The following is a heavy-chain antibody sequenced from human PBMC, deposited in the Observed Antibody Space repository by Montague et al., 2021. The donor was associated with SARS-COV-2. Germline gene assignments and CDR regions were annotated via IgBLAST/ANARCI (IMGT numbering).Heavy chain of an antibody. CDR2: IYYSGTT. CDR3: ARDRTADDYDDYEPAGYSSYYGMDV. CDR1: GGSVNSGGYY. Sequence: SETLSLTCTVSGGSVNSGGYYWSWIRQPPGKGLEWIGSIYYSGTTNYNPSLKSRVTISVDTSKNQFSLKLSSVTAADTAVYCCARDRTADDYDDYEPAGYSSYYGMDVWGQGTTVTVSS. J-gene: IGHJ6*02. D-gene: IGHD4-17*01. V-gene: IGHV4-61*08.